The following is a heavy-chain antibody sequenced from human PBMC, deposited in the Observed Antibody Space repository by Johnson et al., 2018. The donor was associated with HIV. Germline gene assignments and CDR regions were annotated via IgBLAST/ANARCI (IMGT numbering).Heavy chain of an antibody. CDR1: GFTFNSYA. D-gene: IGHD3-22*01. Sequence: QVQLVESGGGVVQPGRSLRLSCAASGFTFNSYAMHWVRQAPGKGLEWLSVIWYDGSNKYYADSVQGRFTISRDKSENTLYLQMNSLRDEDTAVYYCAKDVGNYWPDSFDIWGQGTVVTVSS. CDR2: IWYDGSNK. CDR3: AKDVGNYWPDSFDI. V-gene: IGHV3-30*18. J-gene: IGHJ3*02.